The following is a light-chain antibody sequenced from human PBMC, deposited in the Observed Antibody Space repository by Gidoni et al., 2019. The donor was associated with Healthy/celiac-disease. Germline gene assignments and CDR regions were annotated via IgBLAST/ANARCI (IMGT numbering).Light chain of an antibody. CDR1: QSISSY. CDR2: AAS. V-gene: IGKV1-39*01. J-gene: IGKJ1*01. CDR3: QQSYSTPGT. Sequence: DIQMPQSPSSLSASVGDRVTITCRASQSISSYLNWYQQKPGKAPKLLIYAASSLQSGVPSRFSGSGSVTDFTLTISSLQPEDFATYYCQQSYSTPGTFGQGTKVEIK.